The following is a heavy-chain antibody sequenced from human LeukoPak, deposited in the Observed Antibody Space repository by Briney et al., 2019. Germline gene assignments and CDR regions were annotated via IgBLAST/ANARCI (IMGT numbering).Heavy chain of an antibody. D-gene: IGHD3-3*01. V-gene: IGHV1-69*05. CDR1: GGTFSSYA. CDR3: ARGRQYYDFWSGYYLDY. Sequence: SVKVSCKASGGTFSSYAISWVRQAPGQGLEWMGGIIPIFGTANYAQKFQGRVTITTDESTSTACMELSSLRSEDTAVYYCARGRQYYDFWSGYYLDYWGQGTLVTVSS. CDR2: IIPIFGTA. J-gene: IGHJ4*02.